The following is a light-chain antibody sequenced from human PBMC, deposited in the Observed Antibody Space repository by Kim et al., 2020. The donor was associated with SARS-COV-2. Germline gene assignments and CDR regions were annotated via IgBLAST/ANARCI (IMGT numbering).Light chain of an antibody. CDR1: QDVNTV. J-gene: IGKJ2*01. CDR2: GAS. V-gene: IGKV1-9*01. Sequence: DVQLTQSPSFLSASVGDRVTITCRASQDVNTVVAWYQQKRGQAPRLLIYGASTLQSGVTSRFSGYGSGTEFTLTITSPQPEDVATYYCQQLNSYPYTFCQGTKLEI. CDR3: QQLNSYPYT.